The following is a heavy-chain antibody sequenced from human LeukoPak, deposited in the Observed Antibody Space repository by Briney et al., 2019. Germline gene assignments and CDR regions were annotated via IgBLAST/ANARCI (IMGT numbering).Heavy chain of an antibody. CDR1: GGSISSYY. D-gene: IGHD1-1*01. Sequence: PSETLSLTCTVSGGSISSYYWSWIRRPPGKGLEWIGYIYYSGSTNYNPSLKSRVTISVDTSKNQFSLKLSSVTAADTAVYYCARGTILYYFDYWGQGTLVTVSS. J-gene: IGHJ4*02. CDR3: ARGTILYYFDY. CDR2: IYYSGST. V-gene: IGHV4-59*01.